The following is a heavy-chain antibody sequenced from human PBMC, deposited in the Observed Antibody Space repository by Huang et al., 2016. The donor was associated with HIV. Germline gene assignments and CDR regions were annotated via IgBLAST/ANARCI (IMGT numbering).Heavy chain of an antibody. CDR3: ARDWSFGSSTSPAD. J-gene: IGHJ4*02. V-gene: IGHV1-2*02. CDR1: GYTFTDSN. Sequence: QVQLVQSGAEVKNPGASVRVSCKASGYTFTDSNIHWVRQASGHGLEWMGWINPKAGGTIYAQRFQGRVTMTRDTTISTVHMDLRRIQSDDTAVYFCARDWSFGSSTSPADWGQGTLVTVSS. CDR2: INPKAGGT. D-gene: IGHD6-6*01.